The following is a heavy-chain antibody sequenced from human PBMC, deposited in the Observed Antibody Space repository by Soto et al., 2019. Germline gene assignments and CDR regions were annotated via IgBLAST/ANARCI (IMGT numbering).Heavy chain of an antibody. V-gene: IGHV4-59*01. J-gene: IGHJ4*02. CDR3: ARGGQIQAYYFDY. Sequence: SETLSLTCTVSGGSISSYYWSWIRQPPGKGLEWIGYIYYSGSTNYNPSLKSRVTISVDTSKNQFSLKLSSVTAADTAVYYCARGGQIQAYYFDYWGQGTLVTVSS. CDR1: GGSISSYY. CDR2: IYYSGST.